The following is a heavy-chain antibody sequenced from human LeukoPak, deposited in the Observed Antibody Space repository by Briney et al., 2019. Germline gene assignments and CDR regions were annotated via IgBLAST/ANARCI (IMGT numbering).Heavy chain of an antibody. CDR3: AKSTLMAARSDATFYYYYMDV. D-gene: IGHD6-6*01. J-gene: IGHJ6*03. Sequence: GRSLRLSCAASGFTFSSYGMHWVRQAPGKGLEWVAVIWYDGSNKYYADSVKGRFTISRDNSKNTLYLQMNSLRAEDTAVYYCAKSTLMAARSDATFYYYYMDVWGKGTTVTVSS. CDR1: GFTFSSYG. CDR2: IWYDGSNK. V-gene: IGHV3-33*06.